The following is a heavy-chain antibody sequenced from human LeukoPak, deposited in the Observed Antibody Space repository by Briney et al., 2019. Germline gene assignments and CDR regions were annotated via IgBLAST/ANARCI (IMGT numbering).Heavy chain of an antibody. CDR2: IYYSGST. J-gene: IGHJ4*02. Sequence: SETLSLTCSVSGGSISSGSYFWGWIRQPPGKGLEWIGSIYYSGSTYYNPSLKSRVTISVDTSKNQFSLKLSSVTAADTAVYYCARLYSGYASNWGQGTLVTVSS. V-gene: IGHV4-39*01. CDR1: GGSISSGSYF. D-gene: IGHD5-12*01. CDR3: ARLYSGYASN.